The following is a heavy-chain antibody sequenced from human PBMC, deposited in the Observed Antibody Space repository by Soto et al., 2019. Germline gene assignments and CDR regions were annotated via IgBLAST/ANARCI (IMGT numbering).Heavy chain of an antibody. CDR2: ISGSGGST. Sequence: PGGSLRLSCAASGFTFSSYAMSWVRQAPGKGLEWVSAISGSGGSTYYADSVKGRFTISRDNSKNTLYLQMNSLRAEDTAVYYCAKETFVIVVVTATIDYWGQGTLVTVSS. D-gene: IGHD2-21*02. CDR3: AKETFVIVVVTATIDY. CDR1: GFTFSSYA. V-gene: IGHV3-23*01. J-gene: IGHJ4*02.